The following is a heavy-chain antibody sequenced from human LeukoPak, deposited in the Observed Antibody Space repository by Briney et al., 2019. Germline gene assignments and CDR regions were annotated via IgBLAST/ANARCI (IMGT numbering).Heavy chain of an antibody. CDR1: GGSISSYY. D-gene: IGHD3-22*01. CDR3: ARDLYYYDSSGQGAFDI. J-gene: IGHJ3*02. Sequence: PSETLSLTCIVSGGSISSYYWSWIRQHPGKGLEWIGYIYYSGSTYYNPSLKSRVTISVDTSKNQFSLKLSSVTAADTAVYYCARDLYYYDSSGQGAFDIWGQGTMVTVSS. CDR2: IYYSGST. V-gene: IGHV4-59*06.